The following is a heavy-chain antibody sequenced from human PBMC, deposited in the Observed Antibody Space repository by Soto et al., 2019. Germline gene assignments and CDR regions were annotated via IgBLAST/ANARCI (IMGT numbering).Heavy chain of an antibody. V-gene: IGHV3-11*01. J-gene: IGHJ4*02. CDR2: ISSSGSSK. CDR3: ASCPPRVEGYHTDS. CDR1: GCILSDYY. D-gene: IGHD5-12*01. Sequence: GGSLRLSCAASGCILSDYYMSWVRQAPGKGLEWIAYISSSGSSKHYADSVKGRFIISRDSAENSLSLQMNSLRVEDTAVYYCASCPPRVEGYHTDSWGQGTLVTVSS.